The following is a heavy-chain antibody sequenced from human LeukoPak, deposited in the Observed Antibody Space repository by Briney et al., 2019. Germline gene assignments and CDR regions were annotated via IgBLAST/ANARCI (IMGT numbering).Heavy chain of an antibody. V-gene: IGHV1-8*02. D-gene: IGHD3-22*01. Sequence: ASVKVSCKASGSTFRSYDINWVRQATGQGLEWMGWMNPNSGDTGYTQRFQGRVTMTRDTSISTAYMELSSLRSEDTAVYYCARGDKYYYDSSGYRRNYWGQGTLVTVSS. J-gene: IGHJ4*02. CDR1: GSTFRSYD. CDR3: ARGDKYYYDSSGYRRNY. CDR2: MNPNSGDT.